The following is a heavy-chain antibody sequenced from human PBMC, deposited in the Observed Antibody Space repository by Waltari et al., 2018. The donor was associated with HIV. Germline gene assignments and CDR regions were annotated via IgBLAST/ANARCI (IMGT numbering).Heavy chain of an antibody. CDR2: MSWNGGGI. J-gene: IGHJ5*02. D-gene: IGHD3-10*01. CDR1: DLQLSYYT. CDR3: AKDRSGNYYNPWFDP. V-gene: IGHV3-9*02. Sequence: EVQLVESGCGLVQHGRSPTPHRSASDLQLSYYTMHWLRQVPGKGLEWVSGMSWNGGGIGYADSVKGRFTISRDNAKTSLYLQMNSLRAEDTAMYYCAKDRSGNYYNPWFDPWGQGTLVTVSS.